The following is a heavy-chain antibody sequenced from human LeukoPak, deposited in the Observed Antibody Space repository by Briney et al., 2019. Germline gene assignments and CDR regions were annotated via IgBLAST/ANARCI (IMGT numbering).Heavy chain of an antibody. J-gene: IGHJ4*02. CDR2: INPSGGST. CDR1: GYTFTSYY. V-gene: IGHV1-46*01. Sequence: ASVKVSCKASGYTFTSYYMHWVRHAPGQGLEWMGIINPSGGSTSYAQKFQGRVTMTRDTSTSTVYMELSSLRSEDTAVYYCARNMIGNGGNSEGGSYYFDYWGQGTLVTVSS. D-gene: IGHD4-23*01. CDR3: ARNMIGNGGNSEGGSYYFDY.